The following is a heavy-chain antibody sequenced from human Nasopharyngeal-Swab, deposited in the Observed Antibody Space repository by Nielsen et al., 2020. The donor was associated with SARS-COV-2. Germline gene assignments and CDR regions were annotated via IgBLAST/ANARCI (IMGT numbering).Heavy chain of an antibody. CDR1: GDSVSSHSAG. CDR3: ARGRDFSFDS. J-gene: IGHJ4*02. V-gene: IGHV6-1*01. CDR2: TLYRSKWYN. D-gene: IGHD3-3*01. Sequence: SQTLSLTCAISGDSVSSHSAGWNWIRQSPSRGLEWLERTLYRSKWYNDYAESVKSRIAVNPDTSKNQFSLQLNSVTPEDTAVYYCARGRDFSFDSWGQGTLVTASS.